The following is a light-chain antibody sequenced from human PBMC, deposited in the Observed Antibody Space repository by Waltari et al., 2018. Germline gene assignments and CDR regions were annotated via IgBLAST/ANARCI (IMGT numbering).Light chain of an antibody. CDR1: SSNIGAGYD. CDR3: QSYDSSLSGYV. J-gene: IGLJ1*01. V-gene: IGLV1-40*01. CDR2: GNV. Sequence: QSVLTQPPSVSGAPGQSVTISCTGSSSNIGAGYDVHWYRQLPGTAPKLLIYGNVNRPSGVPDRFSASKSGTSASLAITGLQAEDEADYYCQSYDSSLSGYVFGIGTKVSVL.